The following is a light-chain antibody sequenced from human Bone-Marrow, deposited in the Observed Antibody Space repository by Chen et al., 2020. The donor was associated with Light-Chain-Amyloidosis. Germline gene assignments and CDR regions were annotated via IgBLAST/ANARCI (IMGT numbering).Light chain of an antibody. CDR1: NIGSTS. CDR2: DDS. J-gene: IGLJ3*02. Sequence: SYLLTHPSSVSVAPGQQATIACGGNNIGSTSVHWYQQTPGQAPLLVVYDDSDRPSGIPERLSGSNSGNTATLTISRVEAGDEADYYCQVWDRSSDRPVFGGGTKLTVL. CDR3: QVWDRSSDRPV. V-gene: IGLV3-21*02.